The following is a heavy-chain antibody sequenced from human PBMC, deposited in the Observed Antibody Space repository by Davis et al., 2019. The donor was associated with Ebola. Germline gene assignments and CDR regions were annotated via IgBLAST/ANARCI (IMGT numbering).Heavy chain of an antibody. CDR2: IYSGGST. J-gene: IGHJ4*02. CDR3: ARAPYSGSYYADY. V-gene: IGHV3-53*01. D-gene: IGHD1-26*01. CDR1: GFTVSSNY. Sequence: GESLKISCAASGFTVSSNYMSWVRQAPGKGLEWVSVIYSGGSTYYADSVKGRFTISRDNAKNSLYLQMNSLRAVDTAVYYCARAPYSGSYYADYWGQGTLVTVSS.